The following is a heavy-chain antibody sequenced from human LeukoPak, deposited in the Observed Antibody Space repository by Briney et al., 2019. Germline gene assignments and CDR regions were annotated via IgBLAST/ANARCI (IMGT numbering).Heavy chain of an antibody. V-gene: IGHV3-30-3*01. CDR3: ARGLYCGGDLDY. CDR1: GFTFSSYA. CDR2: ISYDGSNK. Sequence: GGSLRLSCAASGFTFSSYAMHWVRQAPGKGLEWVAVISYDGSNKYYADSVKGRFTISRDNSKNTLYLQMNSLRAEDTAVYYCARGLYCGGDLDYWGQGTLVTVSS. D-gene: IGHD2-21*02. J-gene: IGHJ4*02.